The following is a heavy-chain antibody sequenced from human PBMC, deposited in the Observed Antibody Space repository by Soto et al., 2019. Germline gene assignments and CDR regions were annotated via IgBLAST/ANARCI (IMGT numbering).Heavy chain of an antibody. CDR3: AKGREFMGTHYGMDV. J-gene: IGHJ6*02. D-gene: IGHD3-10*01. CDR2: ISGSGGST. CDR1: GFTFSSYA. Sequence: GGSLRLSCVASGFTFSSYAMSWVRQAPGKGLEWVSAISGSGGSTYYADSVKGRFTISRDNSKNTLYLQMNSLRAEDTAVYYCAKGREFMGTHYGMDVWGQGTTVTVSS. V-gene: IGHV3-23*01.